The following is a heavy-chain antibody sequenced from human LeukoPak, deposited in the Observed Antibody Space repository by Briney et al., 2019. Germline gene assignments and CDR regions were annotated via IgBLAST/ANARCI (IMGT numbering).Heavy chain of an antibody. V-gene: IGHV4-59*01. Sequence: PSETLSLTCTVSGGSISSYYGSWIRQPPGKGLEWIGYVYHSGSTNYNPSLKSRVTISVDTSKNQFSLKLSSVTAADTAVYYCAVCLDSSSVSVYYYMDVWGKGTTVTVSS. CDR3: AVCLDSSSVSVYYYMDV. CDR1: GGSISSYY. CDR2: VYHSGST. J-gene: IGHJ6*03. D-gene: IGHD6-13*01.